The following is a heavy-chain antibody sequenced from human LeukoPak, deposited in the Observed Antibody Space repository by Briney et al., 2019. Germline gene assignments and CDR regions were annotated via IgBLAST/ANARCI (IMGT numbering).Heavy chain of an antibody. CDR3: ATGSVSVGATPDAFDI. Sequence: ASVKVSCEVSGYTLTELSMHWVRQAPGKGLEWMGGFDPEDGETIYAQKFQGRVTMTEDTSTDTAYMELSSLRSEDTAVYYCATGSVSVGATPDAFDIWGQGTMVTVSS. CDR2: FDPEDGET. D-gene: IGHD1-26*01. J-gene: IGHJ3*02. CDR1: GYTLTELS. V-gene: IGHV1-24*01.